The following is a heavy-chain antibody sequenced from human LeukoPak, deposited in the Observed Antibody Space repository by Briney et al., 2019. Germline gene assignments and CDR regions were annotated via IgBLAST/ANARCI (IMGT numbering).Heavy chain of an antibody. CDR2: ISGSGGST. CDR1: GFTFSSYA. J-gene: IGHJ4*02. Sequence: AGGSLRLSCGASGFTFSSYAMSWVRQAPGKGLEWVSAISGSGGSTYYADSVKGRFTISRDNSKNTLYLQMNSLRAEDTAVYYCAKNGYCSSTSCFSFDYWGQGTLVTVSS. CDR3: AKNGYCSSTSCFSFDY. V-gene: IGHV3-23*01. D-gene: IGHD2-2*01.